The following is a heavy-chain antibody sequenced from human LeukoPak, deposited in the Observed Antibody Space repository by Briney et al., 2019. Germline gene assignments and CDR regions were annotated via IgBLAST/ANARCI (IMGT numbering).Heavy chain of an antibody. J-gene: IGHJ4*02. V-gene: IGHV4-61*05. D-gene: IGHD2-15*01. Sequence: SETLSLTCTVSGGSISSSSYYWGWIRQPPGKGLEWIGYIYYSGSTSYNPSLKSRLTISVDTSSNQFSLKLNSVTAADTAVYYCARYCSGGDCYSKALDYWGQGILVTVSS. CDR2: IYYSGST. CDR1: GGSISSSSYY. CDR3: ARYCSGGDCYSKALDY.